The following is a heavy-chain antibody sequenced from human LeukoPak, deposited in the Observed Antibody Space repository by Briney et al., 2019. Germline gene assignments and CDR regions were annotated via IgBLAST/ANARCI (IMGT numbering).Heavy chain of an antibody. CDR3: ARKDPYYDFWSGYYTVYYYYGMDV. D-gene: IGHD3-3*01. J-gene: IGHJ6*02. Sequence: SETLSLTCAVYGGSFSGYYWSWIRQPPGKGLEWIGEINHSGSTNYNPSLKSRVTISVDTSKNQFSLKLSSVTAADTAVYYCARKDPYYDFWSGYYTVYYYYGMDVWGQGTTVTVSS. V-gene: IGHV4-34*01. CDR1: GGSFSGYY. CDR2: INHSGST.